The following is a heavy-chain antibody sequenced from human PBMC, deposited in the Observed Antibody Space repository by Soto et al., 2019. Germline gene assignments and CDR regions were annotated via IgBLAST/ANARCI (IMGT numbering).Heavy chain of an antibody. Sequence: QVQLQESGPRLLKPSETLSLSCTVSGGSISTSGYYWAWIRQPPGKGLEWIGNIYYTGSTYYNPSLERRLVMSVDTSTKQFSLRLTSVTAADTAVYYCARYSSSWAFDYWGQGTLVAVSS. CDR2: IYYTGST. D-gene: IGHD6-13*01. V-gene: IGHV4-39*01. CDR3: ARYSSSWAFDY. J-gene: IGHJ4*02. CDR1: GGSISTSGYY.